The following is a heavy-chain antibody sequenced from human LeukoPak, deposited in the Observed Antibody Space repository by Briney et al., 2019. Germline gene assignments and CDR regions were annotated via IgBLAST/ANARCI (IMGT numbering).Heavy chain of an antibody. CDR1: GFSFTTYE. Sequence: GGSLKLSCAASGFSFTTYEMTWVRQAPGRGLEWVSYISSSGDRTYYADSVKGRFTISRDNAKNSLYLQMNSLRAKDTAVYYCARVSGWSDYWGQGALVTVSS. D-gene: IGHD6-19*01. CDR3: ARVSGWSDY. V-gene: IGHV3-48*03. CDR2: ISSSGDRT. J-gene: IGHJ4*02.